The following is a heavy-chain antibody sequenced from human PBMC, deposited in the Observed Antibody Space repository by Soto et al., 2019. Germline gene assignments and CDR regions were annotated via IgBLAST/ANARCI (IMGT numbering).Heavy chain of an antibody. CDR2: IYHSGST. CDR1: GGSISSGGYS. V-gene: IGHV4-30-2*01. D-gene: IGHD2-15*01. J-gene: IGHJ4*02. CDR3: ARVVAATVCLDY. Sequence: SETLSLTCAVSGGSISSGGYSWSWIRQPPGKGLEWIGYIYHSGSTYYNPSLKSRVTISVDRSKNQFSLKLSSVTAADTAVYYCARVVAATVCLDYWGQETLVTSPQ.